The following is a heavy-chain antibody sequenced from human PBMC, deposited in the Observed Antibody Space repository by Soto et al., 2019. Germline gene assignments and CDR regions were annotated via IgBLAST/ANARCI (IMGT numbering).Heavy chain of an antibody. D-gene: IGHD3-9*01. CDR3: TRVGKLTTPYYTDY. CDR2: IRDRANTYTT. V-gene: IGHV3-72*01. Sequence: EVQLVESGGGLVQPEGSLRLSCAASGFTFSDYYMDWVRQAPGKGLEWVGRIRDRANTYTTEYAASVKGRFTVSRDNSRNSLYPQMNSLKTEDTAMYYRTRVGKLTTPYYTDYWGQGTLVTVSS. J-gene: IGHJ4*02. CDR1: GFTFSDYY.